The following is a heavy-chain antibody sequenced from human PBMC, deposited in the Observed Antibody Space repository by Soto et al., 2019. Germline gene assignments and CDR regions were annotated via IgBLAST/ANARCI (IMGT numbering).Heavy chain of an antibody. D-gene: IGHD3-16*01. CDR1: GGSISSYY. CDR3: ARKRGGGGRYNSSSTYRDV. J-gene: IGHJ6*03. V-gene: IGHV4-59*08. Sequence: SETLSLTCTVSGGSISSYYWSWIRQPPRKGLEWIGYIYYSGSTNYNPSLKSRVTISVDTSKNQFSLKLSSVTAADTAVYYCARKRGGGGRYNSSSTYRDVWGKGTRVTVPS. CDR2: IYYSGST.